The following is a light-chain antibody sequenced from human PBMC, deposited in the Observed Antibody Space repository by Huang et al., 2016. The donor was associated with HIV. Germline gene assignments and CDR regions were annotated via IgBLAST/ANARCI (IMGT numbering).Light chain of an antibody. CDR2: AAS. V-gene: IGKV3-15*01. CDR1: ESISTN. J-gene: IGKJ2*01. CDR3: HQYNNWPFEDT. Sequence: EIVMTQSPGTLSMSPGERATLSCMATESISTNLAWYQQKPGQAPRLLIYAASTRASGVPARFSGSGSGTDFTLIISGLRSEDFAVYYCHQYNNWPFEDTFGQGTTLEIK.